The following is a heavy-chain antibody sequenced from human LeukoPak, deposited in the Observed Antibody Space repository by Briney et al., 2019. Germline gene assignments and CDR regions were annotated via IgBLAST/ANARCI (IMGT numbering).Heavy chain of an antibody. D-gene: IGHD6-19*01. Sequence: PGGSLRLSCAASGFTVSSNSVTWVRQAPGTGLEWVSILYNGGGANYADSVKGRFTISRDNSRNTLFLQMNSLRAEDTAVYYCARRDTTGWYHHFDYWGQGTLVTVSS. CDR1: GFTVSSNS. CDR2: LYNGGGA. V-gene: IGHV3-53*01. CDR3: ARRDTTGWYHHFDY. J-gene: IGHJ4*02.